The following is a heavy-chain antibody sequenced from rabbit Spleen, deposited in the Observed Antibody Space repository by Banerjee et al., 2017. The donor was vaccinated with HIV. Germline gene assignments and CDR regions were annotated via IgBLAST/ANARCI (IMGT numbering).Heavy chain of an antibody. D-gene: IGHD6-1*01. CDR1: GVSFSSNHY. Sequence: QQLEESGGDLVKPGASLTLTCTASGVSFSSNHYMCWVRQAPGKGLEWIACIDTGSSGFTYFASWAKGRFTISKTSSTTVTLQMTTLTAADSATYFCARDTADNSAYVHFNLWGPGTLVTVS. V-gene: IGHV1S40*01. CDR2: IDTGSSGFT. J-gene: IGHJ4*01. CDR3: ARDTADNSAYVHFNL.